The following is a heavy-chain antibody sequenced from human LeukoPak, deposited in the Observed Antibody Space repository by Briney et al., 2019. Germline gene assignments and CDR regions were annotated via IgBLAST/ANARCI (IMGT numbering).Heavy chain of an antibody. CDR2: IRYDGSNK. CDR1: GFTFSSYG. J-gene: IGHJ5*02. CDR3: AKDYSKTSYYGSGTYYRPNWFDP. Sequence: GGSLRLSCAASGFTFSSYGMHWVRRAPGKGLEWVAFIRYDGSNKYYADSVKGRFTISRDNSKNTLYLQMNSLGAEDTAVYYCAKDYSKTSYYGSGTYYRPNWFDPWGQGTLVTVSS. D-gene: IGHD3-10*01. V-gene: IGHV3-30*02.